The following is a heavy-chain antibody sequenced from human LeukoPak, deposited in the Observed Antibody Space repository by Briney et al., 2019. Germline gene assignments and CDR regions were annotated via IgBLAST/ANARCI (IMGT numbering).Heavy chain of an antibody. Sequence: SETLSLTCTVSGGSISSGGYYWTWIRQHPRKGLEWIGYIYSSGSAYYNPSLKSRVIISVDRSNNQFSLKMSSVTAADTGVYYCACRVGYSTWDYYYFGLDVWGHGTAVTVSS. J-gene: IGHJ6*02. D-gene: IGHD5-18*01. CDR2: IYSSGSA. V-gene: IGHV4-31*03. CDR1: GGSISSGGYY. CDR3: ACRVGYSTWDYYYFGLDV.